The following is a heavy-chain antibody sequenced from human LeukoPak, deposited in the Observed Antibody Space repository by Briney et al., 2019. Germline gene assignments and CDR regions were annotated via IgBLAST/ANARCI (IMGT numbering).Heavy chain of an antibody. V-gene: IGHV3-21*01. CDR1: GFTFSSYS. Sequence: GGSLRLSCAASGFTFSSYSMNWVRQAPGKGLEWVSSISSSSSYIYYADSVKGRFTISRDNAKNSLYLQMNSLRAEDTAVYYCARDRHWNDGGYRGRFDPWGQGTLVTVSS. J-gene: IGHJ5*02. D-gene: IGHD1-1*01. CDR2: ISSSSSYI. CDR3: ARDRHWNDGGYRGRFDP.